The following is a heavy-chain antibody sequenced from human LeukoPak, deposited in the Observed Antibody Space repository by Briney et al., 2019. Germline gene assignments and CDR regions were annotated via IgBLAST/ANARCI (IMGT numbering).Heavy chain of an antibody. Sequence: PGGSLRLSCAASGFTFSNYWMHWVRQAPGKGLVWVSRSNSEGSTTSYAGSVKGRFTISRDNAKNTLYLQMNSLRAEDTAVYYCTREKGYYGMDVWGQGTTVTVSS. CDR2: SNSEGSTT. J-gene: IGHJ6*02. V-gene: IGHV3-74*01. CDR1: GFTFSNYW. CDR3: TREKGYYGMDV.